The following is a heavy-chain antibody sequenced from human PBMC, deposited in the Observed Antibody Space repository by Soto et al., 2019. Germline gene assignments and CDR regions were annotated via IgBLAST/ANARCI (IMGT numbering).Heavy chain of an antibody. CDR1: GFTFSSYW. J-gene: IGHJ3*02. CDR2: ISYDGSNK. V-gene: IGHV3-30*18. Sequence: GGSLRLSCAASGFTFSSYWMSWVRQAPGKGLEWVAVISYDGSNKYYADSVKGRFTISRDNSKNTLYLQMNSLRAEDTAVYYCAKDNHNGDYHTLHAFDIWGQGTMVTVSS. CDR3: AKDNHNGDYHTLHAFDI. D-gene: IGHD4-17*01.